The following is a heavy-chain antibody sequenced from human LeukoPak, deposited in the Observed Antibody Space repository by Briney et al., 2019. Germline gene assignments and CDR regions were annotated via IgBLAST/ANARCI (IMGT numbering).Heavy chain of an antibody. J-gene: IGHJ4*02. Sequence: GGSLRLSCAASGFTFSSYAMHWVRQAPGKGLEWVAVTSYDGSDKYYADSVKGRFTISRDNSKNTLYLQMNSLRAEDTAVYYCARVYSGQARLDYWGQGTLVTVSS. D-gene: IGHD1-1*01. CDR1: GFTFSSYA. V-gene: IGHV3-30*04. CDR3: ARVYSGQARLDY. CDR2: TSYDGSDK.